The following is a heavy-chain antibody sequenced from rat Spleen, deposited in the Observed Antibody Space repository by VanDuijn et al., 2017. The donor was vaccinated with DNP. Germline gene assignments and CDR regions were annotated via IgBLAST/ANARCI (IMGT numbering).Heavy chain of an antibody. D-gene: IGHD4-3*01. V-gene: IGHV5-19*01. CDR1: GFILSNYG. CDR3: TRHKFGGDYFDY. Sequence: EVQLVESGGGLVQPGRSLKLSCAASGFILSNYGMHWIRQAPTKGLEWVASISPSGGSSYHRDSVKGRFTISRDNAKSILYLQMDSLRSEDTATYYCTRHKFGGDYFDYWGQGIMVTVSS. CDR2: ISPSGGSS. J-gene: IGHJ2*01.